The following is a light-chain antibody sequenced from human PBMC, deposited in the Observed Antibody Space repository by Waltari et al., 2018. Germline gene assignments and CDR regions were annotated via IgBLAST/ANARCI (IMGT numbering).Light chain of an antibody. CDR3: QQCAISPLT. J-gene: IGKJ4*01. Sequence: EIVLTQSPGTLSLSPGERATLSCRASQTVSKNYLAWYQQNPGQAPRLLIADASNRDPGIPDRFSGSGSGTDLTLTISRLEPEDFAVYYCQQCAISPLTFGGGTKVEI. CDR2: DAS. CDR1: QTVSKNY. V-gene: IGKV3-20*01.